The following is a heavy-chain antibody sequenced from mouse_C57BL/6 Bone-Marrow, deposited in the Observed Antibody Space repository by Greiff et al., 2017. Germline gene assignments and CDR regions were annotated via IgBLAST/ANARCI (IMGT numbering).Heavy chain of an antibody. CDR2: IYPGDGDT. V-gene: IGHV1-82*01. CDR1: GYAFSSSW. Sequence: QVQLQQSGPELVKPGASVKISCKASGYAFSSSWMNRVKQRPGKGLEWIGRIYPGDGDTNYNGKFKGKATLTADKSSSTAYMQLSSLTSEDSAVYFCARGGYYWGQGTTLTVSS. J-gene: IGHJ2*01. CDR3: ARGGYY.